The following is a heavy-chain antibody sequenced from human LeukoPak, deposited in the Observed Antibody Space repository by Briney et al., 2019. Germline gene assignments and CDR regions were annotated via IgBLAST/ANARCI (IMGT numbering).Heavy chain of an antibody. J-gene: IGHJ4*02. CDR1: GYTFSSYA. D-gene: IGHD5-18*01. CDR2: ISGSGGST. V-gene: IGHV3-23*01. Sequence: GGSLRLSCAASGYTFSSYAMHWVRQAPGKGLEWVSAISGSGGSTYYADSVKGRFTISRDNSKNTLYLQMNSLRAEDTAVYYCAREDTAMETFDCWGQGTLVTVSS. CDR3: AREDTAMETFDC.